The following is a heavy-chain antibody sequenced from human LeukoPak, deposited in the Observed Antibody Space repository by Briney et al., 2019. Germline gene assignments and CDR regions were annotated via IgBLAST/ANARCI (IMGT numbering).Heavy chain of an antibody. D-gene: IGHD2-2*01. J-gene: IGHJ4*02. Sequence: GRSLRLSCAASGFTFSSYGMHWVRHAPGKGLEWVAVISYDGSNKYYADSVKGRFTISRDNSKNPLYLQIHSLRAEDTAVYYCAKPTDAAGASDYWGQGTLVTVSS. CDR2: ISYDGSNK. CDR3: AKPTDAAGASDY. CDR1: GFTFSSYG. V-gene: IGHV3-30*18.